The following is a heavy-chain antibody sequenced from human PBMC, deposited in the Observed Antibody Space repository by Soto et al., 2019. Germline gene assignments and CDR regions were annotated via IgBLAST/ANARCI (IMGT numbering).Heavy chain of an antibody. CDR1: GISLSTSGVG. D-gene: IGHD3-9*01. CDR3: ARHVPSGYNDAFDI. J-gene: IGHJ3*02. V-gene: IGHV2-5*02. CDR2: IDWADDK. Sequence: QITLKDSGPALVKPTQTLTLTRTFSGISLSTSGVGVGWISQPPGKDLEGVTLIDWADDKRHSPSLKSRITITKDTSKRQVVLTMTNLDLVVTGTYCCARHVPSGYNDAFDIWGQGTMVTVSS.